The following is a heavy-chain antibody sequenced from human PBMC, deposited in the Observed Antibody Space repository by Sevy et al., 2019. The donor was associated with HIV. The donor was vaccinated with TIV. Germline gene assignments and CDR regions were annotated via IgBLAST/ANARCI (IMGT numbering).Heavy chain of an antibody. D-gene: IGHD2-15*01. CDR3: ARVGYCSGGSCYPKGYFDY. CDR2: IKQDGSGK. V-gene: IGHV3-7*03. Sequence: GGSLRLSCAASGFTFSSYWMSWVRQAPGKGLEWVANIKQDGSGKYYVDSVKGRFTISRDNAKNSLYLQMNSLRAEDTAVYYCARVGYCSGGSCYPKGYFDYWGQGTLVTVSS. J-gene: IGHJ4*02. CDR1: GFTFSSYW.